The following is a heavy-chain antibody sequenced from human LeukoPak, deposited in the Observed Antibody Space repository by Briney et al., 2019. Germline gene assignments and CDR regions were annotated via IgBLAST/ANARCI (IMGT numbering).Heavy chain of an antibody. CDR1: GGTFSSYA. CDR2: ITPILGIS. J-gene: IGHJ4*02. V-gene: IGHV1-69*04. D-gene: IGHD3-22*01. CDR3: ARGGYYYDSSGYSTWFDY. Sequence: ASVNVSCKASGGTFSSYAISWVRQAPGQGLEWMGRITPILGISNYAQKFQGRVTITTDKSTSTAYMELSSLRSEDTAVYYCARGGYYYDSSGYSTWFDYWGQGTLVTVSS.